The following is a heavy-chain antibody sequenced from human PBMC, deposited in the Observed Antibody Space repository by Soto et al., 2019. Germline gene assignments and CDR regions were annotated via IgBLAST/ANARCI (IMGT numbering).Heavy chain of an antibody. D-gene: IGHD6-13*01. CDR2: IYYSGST. CDR1: GGSISSSSYY. CDR3: ERRIAATKGAAFDI. Sequence: SETLSLTCTVSGGSISSSSYYWGWIRQPPGKGLEWIGSIYYSGSTYYNPSLKSRVTISVDTSKNQFSLKLSSVTAADTAVYSCERRIAATKGAAFDIWGQGTMVTVSS. V-gene: IGHV4-39*01. J-gene: IGHJ3*02.